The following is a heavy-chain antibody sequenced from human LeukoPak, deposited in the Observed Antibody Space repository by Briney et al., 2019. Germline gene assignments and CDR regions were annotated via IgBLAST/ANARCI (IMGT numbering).Heavy chain of an antibody. D-gene: IGHD3-22*01. J-gene: IGHJ3*02. CDR2: ISSSSSYI. V-gene: IGHV3-21*01. CDR1: GFTFSSYS. CDR3: ARLEYYYDSSGPNLPRMYAFDI. Sequence: KSGGSLRLSCAASGFTFSSYSMNWVRQALGKGLEWVSSISSSSSYIYYADSVKGRFTISRDNAKNALYLQMNSLIAEDTAVYYCARLEYYYDSSGPNLPRMYAFDIWGQGTMVTVSS.